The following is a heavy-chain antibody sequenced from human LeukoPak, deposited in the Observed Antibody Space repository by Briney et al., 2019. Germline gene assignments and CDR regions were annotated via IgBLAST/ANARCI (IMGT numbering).Heavy chain of an antibody. D-gene: IGHD3-9*01. CDR2: IYYSRNT. CDR3: ARHQLIDWSPAVDY. CDR1: GDSVSSSSYY. Sequence: PSETLSLTCTVSGDSVSSSSYYWGWIRQPPGKGLEWIGTIYYSRNTYYNPSLKSRVTISVDTSKNQFSLKLTSVTAADTAVYYCARHQLIDWSPAVDYWGQGTLVTVSS. J-gene: IGHJ4*02. V-gene: IGHV4-39*01.